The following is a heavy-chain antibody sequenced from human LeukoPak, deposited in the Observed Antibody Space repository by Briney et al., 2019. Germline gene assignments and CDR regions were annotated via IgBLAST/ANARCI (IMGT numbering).Heavy chain of an antibody. CDR1: GYSCPTYW. D-gene: IGHD6-6*01. Sequence: GESLKISWKGSGYSCPTYWIGWVRQMPGKGLEWVGIMYPGDSDTRYSPSFQGQVTISADKSISTVYLQWSSLKASDTAIYYCTAARYYYAVDVWGQGTTVTVSS. CDR3: TAARYYYAVDV. V-gene: IGHV5-51*01. J-gene: IGHJ6*02. CDR2: MYPGDSDT.